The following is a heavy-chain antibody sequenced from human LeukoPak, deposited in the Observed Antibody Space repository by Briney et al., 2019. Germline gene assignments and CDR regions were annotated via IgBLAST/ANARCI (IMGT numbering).Heavy chain of an antibody. J-gene: IGHJ5*02. CDR3: AKDLGKGDLWFDP. CDR1: GFTFSSYG. Sequence: PGRSLRLSCAASGFTFSSYGMHWVRQAPGKGLEWVAVIWYDGSNKYYADSVKGRFTIPRDNSKNTLYLQTNRLRAEDTAVYYCAKDLGKGDLWFDPWGQGTLVTVSS. CDR2: IWYDGSNK. D-gene: IGHD3-16*01. V-gene: IGHV3-33*06.